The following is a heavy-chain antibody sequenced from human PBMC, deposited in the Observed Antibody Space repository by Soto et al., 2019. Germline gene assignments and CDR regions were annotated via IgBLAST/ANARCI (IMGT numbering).Heavy chain of an antibody. Sequence: ASVKGACKASGYTLTSYVGGWGRQAPGQRLEWMGWINAGNGNTKYSQKFQGRVTITRDTSASTAYMELSSLRSEDTAVYYCASHSRITLNQRGAFDIWGQGTMVTVSS. CDR1: GYTLTSYV. V-gene: IGHV1-3*01. J-gene: IGHJ3*02. D-gene: IGHD2-2*01. CDR2: INAGNGNT. CDR3: ASHSRITLNQRGAFDI.